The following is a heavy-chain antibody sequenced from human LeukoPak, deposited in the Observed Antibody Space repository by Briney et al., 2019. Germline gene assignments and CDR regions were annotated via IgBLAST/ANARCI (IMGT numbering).Heavy chain of an antibody. CDR3: ASCSQWLVTEFDY. D-gene: IGHD6-19*01. Sequence: GGALRLSCAAPGFTFISYAMHWVRQAPGEGLGCVAVISYDGSNKYYADTVKSRFTISRDNPKDTLHLQMNRRRPEDTAVYYCASCSQWLVTEFDYWGQGTLVTVSS. CDR1: GFTFISYA. V-gene: IGHV3-30*04. CDR2: ISYDGSNK. J-gene: IGHJ4*02.